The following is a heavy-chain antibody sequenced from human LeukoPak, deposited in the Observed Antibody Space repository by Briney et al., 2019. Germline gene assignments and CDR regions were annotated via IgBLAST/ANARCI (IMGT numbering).Heavy chain of an antibody. J-gene: IGHJ4*02. Sequence: PSETLSLTCAVSGGSISSGSYSWSWIRQPPGKGLEWIGYIYPRGSTYYNPSLKSRVILSLDKSANQFSLNLSSVTAADTAVYYCATNALLVPSTFDSWGRGTLVIV. CDR2: IYPRGST. V-gene: IGHV4-30-2*01. CDR3: ATNALLVPSTFDS. CDR1: GGSISSGSYS. D-gene: IGHD6-6*01.